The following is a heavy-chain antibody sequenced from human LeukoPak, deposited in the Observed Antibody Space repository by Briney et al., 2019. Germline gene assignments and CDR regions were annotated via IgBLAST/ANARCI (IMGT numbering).Heavy chain of an antibody. CDR2: ISACNGNT. CDR1: GYTFTSYG. Sequence: ASVKVSCKASGYTFTSYGISWVRQAPGQGLEWMGWISACNGNTNYAQKLQGRVTMTTDTSTSTAYMELRSLRSDDTAVYYCARDRDYDFWSGYYSGYNWFDPWGQGTLVTVSS. CDR3: ARDRDYDFWSGYYSGYNWFDP. D-gene: IGHD3-3*01. J-gene: IGHJ5*02. V-gene: IGHV1-18*01.